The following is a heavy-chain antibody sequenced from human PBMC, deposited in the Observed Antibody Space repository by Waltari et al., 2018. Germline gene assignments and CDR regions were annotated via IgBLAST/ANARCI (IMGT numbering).Heavy chain of an antibody. D-gene: IGHD1-1*01. CDR1: GGSFSGYY. CDR2: INHSGST. Sequence: QVQLQQWGAGLLKPSETLSLTCAVYGGSFSGYYWSWIRQPPGKGLEWIGEINHSGSTNYNPSLKSRVTISVDTSKNQFSLKLSSVTAADTAVYYCARGRYAWAQLEHWFYPWGQGTLVTVSS. J-gene: IGHJ5*02. V-gene: IGHV4-34*01. CDR3: ARGRYAWAQLEHWFYP.